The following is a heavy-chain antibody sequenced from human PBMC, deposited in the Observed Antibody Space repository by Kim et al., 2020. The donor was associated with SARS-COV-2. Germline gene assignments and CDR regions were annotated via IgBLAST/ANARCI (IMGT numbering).Heavy chain of an antibody. CDR1: GFTFSSYG. CDR2: IWYDGSNK. CDR3: AREGIQGYYFDY. Sequence: GGSLRLSCAASGFTFSSYGMHWVRQAPGKGLEWVAVIWYDGSNKYYADSVKGRFTISRDNSKNTLYLQMNSLRAEDTAVYYCAREGIQGYYFDYWGQGTLVTVSS. D-gene: IGHD5-18*01. J-gene: IGHJ4*02. V-gene: IGHV3-33*08.